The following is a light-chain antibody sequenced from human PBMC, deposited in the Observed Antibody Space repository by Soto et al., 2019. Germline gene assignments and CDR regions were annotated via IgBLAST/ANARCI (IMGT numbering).Light chain of an antibody. V-gene: IGLV2-14*03. CDR3: SSFTGSSYV. J-gene: IGLJ1*01. CDR1: SSDVGNNNY. Sequence: QSALTQPASVSGSPGQSITISCTGTSSDVGNNNYVSWYQHNPGRAPKVMICDVTNRPSGVSNRFSGSKSGNTASLTISGLQAEDGAYYYCSSFTGSSYVFGTGTKVTVL. CDR2: DVT.